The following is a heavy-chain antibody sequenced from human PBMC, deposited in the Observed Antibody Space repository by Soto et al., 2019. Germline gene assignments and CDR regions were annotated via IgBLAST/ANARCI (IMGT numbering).Heavy chain of an antibody. CDR3: AAMKVVVAATRLHYCGMDV. Sequence: SVKVSCKASGFTFTSSAVQWVRQARGQRLEWIGWIVVGSGNTNYAQKFQERVTITRDMSTSTAYMELSSLRSEDTAVYYCAAMKVVVAATRLHYCGMDVWGQGTTVTVSS. J-gene: IGHJ6*02. D-gene: IGHD2-15*01. CDR2: IVVGSGNT. V-gene: IGHV1-58*01. CDR1: GFTFTSSA.